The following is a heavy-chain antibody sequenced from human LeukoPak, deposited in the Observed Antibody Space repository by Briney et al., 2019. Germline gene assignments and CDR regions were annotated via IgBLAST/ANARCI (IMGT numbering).Heavy chain of an antibody. CDR1: GFTFSDYA. CDR3: ARARGNTYSSSWCDY. CDR2: ISSDGSNK. Sequence: QPGGSLRLSCAASGFTFSDYAMHWVPQAPGKGLEGVAVISSDGSNKHSRDSVRGRFTISRDNSKNTLLLQMNSLRAEDTAVYYCARARGNTYSSSWCDYWGQGTLVTVSS. D-gene: IGHD6-13*01. V-gene: IGHV3-30*04. J-gene: IGHJ4*02.